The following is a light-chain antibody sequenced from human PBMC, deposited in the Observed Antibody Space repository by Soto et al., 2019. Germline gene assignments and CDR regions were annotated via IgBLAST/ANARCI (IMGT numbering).Light chain of an antibody. CDR2: DAS. CDR1: QSVSSF. J-gene: IGKJ4*01. Sequence: ETVLTQSPATLSLSPGEGATLSCRASQSVSSFLAWYQQKPGQAPRLLIYDASNRATGIPARFSGSGSGTDFTLTISRLEPEDFAVCYCQRYGSSLTFGGGTKVDIK. V-gene: IGKV3-11*01. CDR3: QRYGSSLT.